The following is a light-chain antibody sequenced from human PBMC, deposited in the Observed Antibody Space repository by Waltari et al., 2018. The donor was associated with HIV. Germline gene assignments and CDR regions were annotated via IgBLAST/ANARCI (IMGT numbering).Light chain of an antibody. Sequence: QSALTQVASVSGSPGQSITISCTGTSSDVGAYNLVSGYQQHPGTDTQLLILEVTKLPSALSYRFCGSMSGNTASLAISGLQAGDEGDYYCCSYTGSGILFGGGTKLTVL. CDR2: EVT. CDR1: SSDVGAYNL. V-gene: IGLV2-23*02. J-gene: IGLJ2*01. CDR3: CSYTGSGIL.